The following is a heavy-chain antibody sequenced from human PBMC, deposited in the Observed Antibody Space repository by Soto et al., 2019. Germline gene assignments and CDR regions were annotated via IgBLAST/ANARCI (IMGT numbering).Heavy chain of an antibody. CDR1: GYTFTSYG. CDR3: ARGRLDIVLVPAARGYYYYGMDV. V-gene: IGHV1-18*01. J-gene: IGHJ6*02. CDR2: ISAYNGNT. D-gene: IGHD2-2*03. Sequence: QVQLVQSGAEVKKPGASVKVSCKASGYTFTSYGISWVRQAPGQGLEWMGWISAYNGNTNYAQKLQGRVTMTTDTSTSTAYRELRSLRSDDTAVYYCARGRLDIVLVPAARGYYYYGMDVWGQGTTVTVSS.